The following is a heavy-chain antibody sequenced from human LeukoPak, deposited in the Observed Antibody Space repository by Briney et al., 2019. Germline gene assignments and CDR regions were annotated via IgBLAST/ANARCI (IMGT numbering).Heavy chain of an antibody. CDR1: GGTFSSYA. CDR3: ARDDLYGSGSPNYYYYGMDV. D-gene: IGHD3-10*01. Sequence: ASVKVSCKASGGTFSSYAISWVRQAPGQGLEWMEGIIPIFGTANYAQKFQGRVTITADESTSTAYMELSSLRSEDTAVYYCARDDLYGSGSPNYYYYGMDVWGKGTTVTVSS. V-gene: IGHV1-69*13. CDR2: IIPIFGTA. J-gene: IGHJ6*04.